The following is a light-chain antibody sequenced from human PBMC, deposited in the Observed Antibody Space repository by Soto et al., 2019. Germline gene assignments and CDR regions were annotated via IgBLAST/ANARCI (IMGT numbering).Light chain of an antibody. CDR1: SSDVGGQNY. CDR3: SSHAGNNNYV. Sequence: QSALTQPPSASSSPGQSVAISCTGTSSDVGGQNYVSLYQQHPGKAPKLIIYAVTERPSGVPDRFSGSKSGNTASLTVSGLQTEDEADYYCSSHAGNNNYVFGTGTKVTVL. V-gene: IGLV2-8*01. J-gene: IGLJ1*01. CDR2: AVT.